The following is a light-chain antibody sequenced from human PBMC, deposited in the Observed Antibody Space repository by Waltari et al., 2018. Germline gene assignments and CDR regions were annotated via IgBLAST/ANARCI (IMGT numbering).Light chain of an antibody. V-gene: IGKV1-9*01. CDR1: QGINTY. J-gene: IGKJ4*01. CDR2: AAS. CDR3: QQVKSYPLT. Sequence: IQLTQSPSSLSAYVGDRVTITCRASQGINTYLAWYQQKPGKAPNLPIYAASTLQSGVPSRFNGSGSGTEFTLTISSLQPEDFATYCCQQVKSYPLTFGGGTTVEIK.